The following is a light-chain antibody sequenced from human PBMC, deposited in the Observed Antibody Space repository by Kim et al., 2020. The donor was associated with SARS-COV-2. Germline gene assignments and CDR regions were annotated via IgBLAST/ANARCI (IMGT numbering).Light chain of an antibody. CDR3: QQYSSYLWT. J-gene: IGKJ1*01. Sequence: ASFGDRVTITCRASQGISDHLAWFQQRPGRAPKSLINAASRLQSGVPSRFSGSGSGTEFTLTISSLQPDDFGTYYCQQYSSYLWTFGQGTKVDI. V-gene: IGKV1-16*01. CDR1: QGISDH. CDR2: AAS.